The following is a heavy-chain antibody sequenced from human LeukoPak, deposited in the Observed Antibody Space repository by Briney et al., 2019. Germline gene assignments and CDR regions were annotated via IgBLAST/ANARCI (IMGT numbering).Heavy chain of an antibody. CDR3: ARGGPGPFRRFDS. J-gene: IGHJ4*02. CDR2: IDHSGGT. CDR1: GGSISSSSYY. D-gene: IGHD1-14*01. Sequence: PSETLSLTCTVSGGSISSSSYYWTWIRQPPGKGLEWIGEIDHSGGTNYNPSLKSRVTISMDTSNNQFPLRLSSVTAADTAVYYCARGGPGPFRRFDSWGQGTLVTVSS. V-gene: IGHV4-39*06.